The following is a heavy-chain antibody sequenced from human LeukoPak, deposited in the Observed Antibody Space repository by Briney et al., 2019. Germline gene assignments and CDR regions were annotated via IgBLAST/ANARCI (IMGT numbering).Heavy chain of an antibody. Sequence: SETLSLTCTVSGVSISSYYWSWIRQTPGKGLEWIGYIYYSGSTNYNPSLKSLVTISVDTSKNQFSLKLSSVTAADTAVYYCARVENYYGSGSYYWFDPWGQGTLVTVSS. CDR1: GVSISSYY. V-gene: IGHV4-59*01. CDR2: IYYSGST. CDR3: ARVENYYGSGSYYWFDP. J-gene: IGHJ5*02. D-gene: IGHD3-10*01.